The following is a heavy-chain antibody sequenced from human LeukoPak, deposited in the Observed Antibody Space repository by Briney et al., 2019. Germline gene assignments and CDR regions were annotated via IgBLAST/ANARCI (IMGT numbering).Heavy chain of an antibody. D-gene: IGHD3-22*01. Sequence: GGSLRLXCAASGFTFTRYWMSWVRRAPGKGLEWVANINEDGSAKHYVDSVKGRFTISRDNAKNSVYLQMNSLRVEDTALYYCATSYDSSGCDWGQGTLVSVSS. CDR3: ATSYDSSGCD. CDR2: INEDGSAK. CDR1: GFTFTRYW. V-gene: IGHV3-7*01. J-gene: IGHJ4*02.